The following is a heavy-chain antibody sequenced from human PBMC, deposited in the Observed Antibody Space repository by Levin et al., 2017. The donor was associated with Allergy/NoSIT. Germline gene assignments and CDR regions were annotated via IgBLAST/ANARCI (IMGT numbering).Heavy chain of an antibody. V-gene: IGHV3-33*01. CDR2: IWYDGTNK. CDR1: GFTFSSYG. CDR3: ARATGYRSSWYLDY. D-gene: IGHD6-13*01. Sequence: GGSLRLSCAASGFTFSSYGMHWVRQAPGKGLEWVAVIWYDGTNKYYADSVKGRFTISRDNSKNTLYLQMNSLRAEDTAVYYCARATGYRSSWYLDYWGQGTLVTVSS. J-gene: IGHJ4*02.